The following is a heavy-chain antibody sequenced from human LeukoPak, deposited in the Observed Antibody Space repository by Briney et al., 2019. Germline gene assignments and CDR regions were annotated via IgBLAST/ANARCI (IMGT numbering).Heavy chain of an antibody. D-gene: IGHD3-3*01. CDR3: ARPLAHHDLWNVFDP. V-gene: IGHV3-30-3*01. CDR1: GFTFSTYA. CDR2: ISYDGSNK. J-gene: IGHJ5*02. Sequence: GGFLRLSCAASGFTFSTYAIHWVRQAPGKGLEWVAAISYDGSNKYYADSVKGRFTISRDNSKNTLYLEMNRLRAEDTAVYYCARPLAHHDLWNVFDPWGQGTLVTVSS.